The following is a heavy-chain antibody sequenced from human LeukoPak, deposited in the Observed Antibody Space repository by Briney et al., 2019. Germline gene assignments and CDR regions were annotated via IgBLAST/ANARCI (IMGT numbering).Heavy chain of an antibody. D-gene: IGHD4-17*01. V-gene: IGHV4-39*07. J-gene: IGHJ4*02. CDR1: GGSISSSSYY. CDR3: ARPQGDYGDPYFDY. Sequence: SETLSLTCTVSGGSISSSSYYWGWIRQPPGKGLEWIGSIYYSGSTYYNPSLKSRVTISVDTSKNQFSLKLSSVTAADTAVYYCARPQGDYGDPYFDYWGQGTLVTVSS. CDR2: IYYSGST.